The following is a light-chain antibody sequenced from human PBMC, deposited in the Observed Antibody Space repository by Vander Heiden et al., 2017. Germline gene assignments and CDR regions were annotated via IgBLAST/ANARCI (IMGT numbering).Light chain of an antibody. CDR1: SSNIGSNY. Sequence: QSVLTQPPSASGTPAQRVTISCSGSSSNIGSNYVYWYQQPPGTAPILLIFSNKQRPSGVPDRFSGSKSGTSASLAISGLRSEDEADYYCAAWDDSLSGVVFGGGTKLTVL. V-gene: IGLV1-47*02. CDR3: AAWDDSLSGVV. CDR2: SNK. J-gene: IGLJ2*01.